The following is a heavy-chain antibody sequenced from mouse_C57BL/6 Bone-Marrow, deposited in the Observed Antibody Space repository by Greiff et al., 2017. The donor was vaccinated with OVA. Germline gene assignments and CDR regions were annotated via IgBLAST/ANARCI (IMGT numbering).Heavy chain of an antibody. CDR3: AREDGNWFAY. CDR1: GYTFTSYT. CDR2: INPSRGYT. V-gene: IGHV1-4*01. J-gene: IGHJ3*01. D-gene: IGHD2-1*01. Sequence: QVQLQQSGAELARPGASVKMSCKASGYTFTSYTMHWVKQRPGQGLEWIGYINPSRGYTKYNQKFKDKATLTADKSSSTAYMQLSSLTSEDAAVYDCAREDGNWFAYWGQGTLVTVSA.